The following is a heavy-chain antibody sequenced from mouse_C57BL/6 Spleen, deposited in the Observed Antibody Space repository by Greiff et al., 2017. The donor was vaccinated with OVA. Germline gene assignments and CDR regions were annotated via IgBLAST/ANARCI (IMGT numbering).Heavy chain of an antibody. D-gene: IGHD4-1*01. Sequence: EVQLQQSGAELVKPGASVKLSCTASGFNIKDYYMHWVKQRTEQGLEWIGRIDPEDGDTKYAPKFQGKATITADTSSNTAYLQLSSLTSEDTAVYYCARGTGTGYAMDYWGQGTSVTVSS. CDR2: IDPEDGDT. J-gene: IGHJ4*01. CDR1: GFNIKDYY. CDR3: ARGTGTGYAMDY. V-gene: IGHV14-2*01.